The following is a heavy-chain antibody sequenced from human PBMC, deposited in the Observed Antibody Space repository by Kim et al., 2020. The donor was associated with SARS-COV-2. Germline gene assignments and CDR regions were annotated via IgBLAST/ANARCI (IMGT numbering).Heavy chain of an antibody. Sequence: SETLSLTCTVSGGSISSYYWSWIRQPPGKGLEWIGYIYYSGSTNYNPSLKSRVTISVDTSKNQFSLKLSSVTAADTAVYYCARGPYGSGSYWGRGYYYYGMDVWGQGTTVTVSS. CDR3: ARGPYGSGSYWGRGYYYYGMDV. J-gene: IGHJ6*02. CDR2: IYYSGST. V-gene: IGHV4-59*13. D-gene: IGHD3-10*01. CDR1: GGSISSYY.